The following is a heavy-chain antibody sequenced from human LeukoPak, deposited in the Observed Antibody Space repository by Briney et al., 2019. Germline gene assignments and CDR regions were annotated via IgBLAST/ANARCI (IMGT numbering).Heavy chain of an antibody. CDR3: TRDRHPEWELNPDDAFDI. CDR2: IRSKAYGGTT. V-gene: IGHV3-49*03. CDR1: GFTFGDYA. Sequence: GGSLRLSCTASGFTFGDYAMSWFRQAPGKGLEWVGFIRSKAYGGTTEYAASVKGRFTISRDDSKSIAYLQMNSLKTEDTAVYYCTRDRHPEWELNPDDAFDIWGQGTMVTVSS. D-gene: IGHD1-26*01. J-gene: IGHJ3*02.